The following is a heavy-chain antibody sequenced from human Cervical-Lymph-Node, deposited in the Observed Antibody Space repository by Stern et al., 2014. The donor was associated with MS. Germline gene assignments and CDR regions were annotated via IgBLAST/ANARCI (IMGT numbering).Heavy chain of an antibody. CDR1: GGILSSYD. D-gene: IGHD3-16*01. J-gene: IGHJ4*02. CDR3: ARGDGGTKFAPRSPFDY. CDR2: IMPIFGAT. Sequence: QLVQSGAEVKKPGSSVKVSCQASGGILSSYDVSWVRQAPGQGFEWLGGIMPIFGATNYAQKFQGRLTIGADESTRTAYMELSSLRSDDTAIYYCARGDGGTKFAPRSPFDYWGQGTLVTVSS. V-gene: IGHV1-69*01.